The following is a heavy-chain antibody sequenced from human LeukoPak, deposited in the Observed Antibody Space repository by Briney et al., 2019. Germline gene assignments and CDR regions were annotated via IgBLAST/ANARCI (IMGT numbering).Heavy chain of an antibody. V-gene: IGHV5-51*01. Sequence: GESLKISCKGSGYSFTSYWIGWVRQMPGKGLEWMGIIYPGDSDTRYSPSFQGQVTISADRSISTAYLQWSSLKASDTAMYHCARGLRFLEWLFDYWGQGTLVTVSS. D-gene: IGHD3-3*01. CDR1: GYSFTSYW. CDR3: ARGLRFLEWLFDY. J-gene: IGHJ4*02. CDR2: IYPGDSDT.